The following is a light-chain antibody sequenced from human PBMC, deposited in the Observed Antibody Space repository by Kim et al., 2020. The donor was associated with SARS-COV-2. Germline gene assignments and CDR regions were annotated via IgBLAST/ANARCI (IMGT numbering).Light chain of an antibody. V-gene: IGKV1-17*01. CDR3: EQFKSDPRT. CDR1: QDIRSA. CDR2: PAT. J-gene: IGKJ1*01. Sequence: ESVGDRITITCRASQDIRSALGWYQQKPGEAPKRLMFPATTLQNGVPSRFSGSGSGTEFTLTISSLQPEDCATYFCEQFKSDPRTFGQGTKVDIK.